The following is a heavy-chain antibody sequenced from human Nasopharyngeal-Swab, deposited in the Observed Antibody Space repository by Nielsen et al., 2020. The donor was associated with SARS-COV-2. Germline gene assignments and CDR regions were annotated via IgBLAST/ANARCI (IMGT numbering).Heavy chain of an antibody. CDR2: IGASGGRT. D-gene: IGHD2/OR15-2a*01. CDR3: AKDTTYFHYMDV. V-gene: IGHV3-23*01. Sequence: GESLKISCAASGFTFISYAMSWVRQAPGKGLEWVSTIGASGGRTYYADSVRGRLTISRDDSRSTLYLQMNSLGAEDTAVYYCAKDTTYFHYMDVWGKGTTVTVSS. CDR1: GFTFISYA. J-gene: IGHJ6*03.